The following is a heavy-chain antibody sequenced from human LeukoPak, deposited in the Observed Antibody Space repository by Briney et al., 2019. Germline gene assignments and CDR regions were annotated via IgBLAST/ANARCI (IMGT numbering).Heavy chain of an antibody. D-gene: IGHD5-24*01. Sequence: GASVKVSCKASGYTFTSYGISWVRQAPGQGLEWMGIINPGGGSTSYAQKFQGRVTMTRDTSTSTVYMEVSSLRSEDTAVYYCARDDGEMATVNFDYWGQGTLVTVSS. J-gene: IGHJ4*02. CDR2: INPGGGST. CDR1: GYTFTSYG. CDR3: ARDDGEMATVNFDY. V-gene: IGHV1-46*01.